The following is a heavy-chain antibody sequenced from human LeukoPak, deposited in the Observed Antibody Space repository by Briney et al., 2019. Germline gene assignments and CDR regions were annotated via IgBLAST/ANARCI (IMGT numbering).Heavy chain of an antibody. D-gene: IGHD5-18*01. CDR1: GGSVSNSLYY. CDR2: IYYNGDT. J-gene: IGHJ4*02. V-gene: IGHV4-61*01. Sequence: SETLSLTCTVSGGSVSNSLYYWSWIRQPPGKGLVWIGYIYYNGDTNYNPSLKSRVIISIDTSSNQFSLRLNSMTAADTAVYYCARVLRAASWRSYDYWGQGSLVTVSS. CDR3: ARVLRAASWRSYDY.